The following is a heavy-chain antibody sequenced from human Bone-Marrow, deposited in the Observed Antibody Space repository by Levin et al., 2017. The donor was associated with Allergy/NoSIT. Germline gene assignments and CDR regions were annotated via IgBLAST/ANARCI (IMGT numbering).Heavy chain of an antibody. Sequence: SETLSLTCAVYGGSFSGYYWSWIRQPPGKGLEWIGEINHSGSTNYNPSLKSRVTISVDTSKNQFSLKLSSVTAADTAVYYCARANYYDSSGLLGPGSRTVNFDYWGQGTLVTVSS. D-gene: IGHD3-22*01. CDR1: GGSFSGYY. CDR3: ARANYYDSSGLLGPGSRTVNFDY. V-gene: IGHV4-34*01. J-gene: IGHJ4*02. CDR2: INHSGST.